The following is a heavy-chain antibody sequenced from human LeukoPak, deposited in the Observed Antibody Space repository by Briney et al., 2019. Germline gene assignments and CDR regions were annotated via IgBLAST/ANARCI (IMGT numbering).Heavy chain of an antibody. CDR2: ISSSSSYI. D-gene: IGHD3-3*01. CDR1: GFTFSSYS. J-gene: IGHJ4*02. CDR3: ARDYDFWSGYNPIDY. Sequence: PGGSLRLSCAASGFTFSSYSMNWVRQAPGKGLEWVPSISSSSSYIYYADSVKGRFTISRDNAKNSLYLQMNSLRAEDTAVYYCARDYDFWSGYNPIDYWGQGTLVTVSS. V-gene: IGHV3-21*01.